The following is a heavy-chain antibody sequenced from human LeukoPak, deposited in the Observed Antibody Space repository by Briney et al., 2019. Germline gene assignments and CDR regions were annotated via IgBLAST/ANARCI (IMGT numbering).Heavy chain of an antibody. V-gene: IGHV1-18*01. CDR2: IGAYNGNT. J-gene: IGHJ4*02. CDR3: ARGTGEGYTYGRYYFDY. Sequence: ASVKVSCKASGYTFTSFGISWVRQAPGQGLEWMGWIGAYNGNTNYAQNLQGRVTMTTDTSTSTAYVELSRLRSDDTAVYYCARGTGEGYTYGRYYFDYWGQGTLVTVSS. D-gene: IGHD5-18*01. CDR1: GYTFTSFG.